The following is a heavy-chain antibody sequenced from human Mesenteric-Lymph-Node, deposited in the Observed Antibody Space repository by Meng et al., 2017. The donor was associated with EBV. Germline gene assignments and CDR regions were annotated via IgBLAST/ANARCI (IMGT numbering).Heavy chain of an antibody. CDR3: ARDVPFDY. V-gene: IGHV4-59*01. J-gene: IGHJ4*02. CDR2: IYHSGST. Sequence: QVQLQESGPVLVKPSETLVLTGTVSGVSISKYYWGWVRQPPGRGLDWIGYIYHSGSTNYNPSLKSRVTISADTSKNQFSLKLSSVTSADTAVYYCARDVPFDYWGQGTLVTVSS. CDR1: GVSISKYY.